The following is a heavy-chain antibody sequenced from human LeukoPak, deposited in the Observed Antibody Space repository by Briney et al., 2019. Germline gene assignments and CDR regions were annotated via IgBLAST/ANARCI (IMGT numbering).Heavy chain of an antibody. D-gene: IGHD6-19*01. Sequence: GRSLRLSCAASGFSFSNYGMHWVRQAPGKGLEWVALLVYDGFYKYYADSVKGRFTISRDNSKNTLYLQMNSLRAEDAAIYYCAKDHDSTGLYQDRDYWGQGTLVTISS. V-gene: IGHV3-30*18. J-gene: IGHJ4*02. CDR2: LVYDGFYK. CDR3: AKDHDSTGLYQDRDY. CDR1: GFSFSNYG.